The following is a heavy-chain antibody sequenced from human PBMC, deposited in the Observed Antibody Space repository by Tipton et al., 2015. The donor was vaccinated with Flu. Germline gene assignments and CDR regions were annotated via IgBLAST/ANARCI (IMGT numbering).Heavy chain of an antibody. J-gene: IGHJ4*02. Sequence: TLSLTCSVSGGSISNYYWTWIRQPPGRGLEWIGYIYYNGNTNYNPPLKSRVTMSVDTSKNKFSLKLSSVTAADSAMYYCAAGSWTSGYFYFWGQGALVTVSS. V-gene: IGHV4-59*01. D-gene: IGHD3/OR15-3a*01. CDR2: IYYNGNT. CDR3: AAGSWTSGYFYF. CDR1: GGSISNYY.